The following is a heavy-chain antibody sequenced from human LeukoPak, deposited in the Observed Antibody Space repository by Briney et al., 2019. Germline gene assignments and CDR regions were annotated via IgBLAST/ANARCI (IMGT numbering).Heavy chain of an antibody. CDR2: IWYDGSNK. CDR1: GFTFSSYG. Sequence: GGSLRLSCAASGFTFSSYGMHWVRQAPGKGLEWVAVIWYDGSNKYYADSVKGRFTISRDNSKNTLYLQMNSLRAEDTAVYYCAKLGDYYDSSAYYPYYFDYWGQGTLVTVSS. V-gene: IGHV3-33*06. CDR3: AKLGDYYDSSAYYPYYFDY. J-gene: IGHJ4*02. D-gene: IGHD3-22*01.